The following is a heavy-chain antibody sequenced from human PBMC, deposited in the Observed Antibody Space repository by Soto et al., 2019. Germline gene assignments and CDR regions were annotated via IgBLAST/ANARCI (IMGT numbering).Heavy chain of an antibody. V-gene: IGHV4-59*01. CDR2: IYYSGST. Sequence: QVQLQESGPGLVKPSETLSLTCTVSGGSISSYYWSWIRQPPGKGLEWIGYIYYSGSTNYNPSHKSRVSTPVDTSNNQVPRKLRSVTAADTAVYCCARRYGGNFDYWGQGALVTVSS. CDR1: GGSISSYY. D-gene: IGHD1-26*01. CDR3: ARRYGGNFDY. J-gene: IGHJ4*02.